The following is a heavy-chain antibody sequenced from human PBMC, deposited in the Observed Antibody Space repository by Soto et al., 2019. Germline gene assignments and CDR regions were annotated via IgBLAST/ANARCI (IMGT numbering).Heavy chain of an antibody. CDR1: GFTFSTYS. CDR3: ARGGSSSDNGLDV. V-gene: IGHV3-48*02. D-gene: IGHD6-6*01. Sequence: GSLRLSCAASGFTFSTYSMNWVRQAPGQGLEWVSYISSRSYTIYYVDSVKGRFTISRDNAKNSLYLQMNSLRDEDTAVYYCARGGSSSDNGLDVWGQGTTVTVSS. CDR2: ISSRSYTI. J-gene: IGHJ6*02.